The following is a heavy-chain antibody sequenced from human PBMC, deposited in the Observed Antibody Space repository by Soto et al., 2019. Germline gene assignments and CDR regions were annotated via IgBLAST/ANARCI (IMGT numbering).Heavy chain of an antibody. D-gene: IGHD2-15*01. V-gene: IGHV5-51*01. Sequence: GESLKISCKGSGYTFTTYWIGWVRQMPGKGLELMGIIYPRDSDTRYSPSFQGQVTISADKSINTAYLQWSSLKASDTAMYFCARVQGTVVVVAARAYFDSWGQGTLVTVSS. CDR1: GYTFTTYW. J-gene: IGHJ4*02. CDR2: IYPRDSDT. CDR3: ARVQGTVVVVAARAYFDS.